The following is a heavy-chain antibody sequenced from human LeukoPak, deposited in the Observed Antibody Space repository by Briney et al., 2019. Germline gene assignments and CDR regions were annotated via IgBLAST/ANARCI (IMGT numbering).Heavy chain of an antibody. J-gene: IGHJ4*02. CDR1: GFTFSSYA. CDR3: ARDLTPLGGYSSGWFHFDY. CDR2: ISYDGSNK. D-gene: IGHD6-19*01. Sequence: GRSLRLSCAASGFTFSSYAMHWVRRAPGKGLEWVAVISYDGSNKYYADSVKGRFTISRDNSKNTLYLQMNSLRAEDTAVYYCARDLTPLGGYSSGWFHFDYWGQGTLVTVSS. V-gene: IGHV3-30*04.